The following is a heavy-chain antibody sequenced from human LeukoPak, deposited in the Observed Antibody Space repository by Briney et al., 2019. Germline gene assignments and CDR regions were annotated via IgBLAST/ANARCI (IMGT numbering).Heavy chain of an antibody. Sequence: GGSLRLSCAASGFPFSSYWMHWVRQAPGKGLVWVSRINPEGSTTTYADSVKGRFTISRDNAKNTVYLQMNSLTAEDTAVYYCVRGGYHGYYVAYWGQGPLVTVSS. J-gene: IGHJ4*02. V-gene: IGHV3-74*01. CDR3: VRGGYHGYYVAY. CDR1: GFPFSSYW. D-gene: IGHD5-12*01. CDR2: INPEGSTT.